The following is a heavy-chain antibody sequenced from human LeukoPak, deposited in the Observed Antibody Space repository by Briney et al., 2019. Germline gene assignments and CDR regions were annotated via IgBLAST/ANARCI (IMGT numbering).Heavy chain of an antibody. V-gene: IGHV1-69*13. CDR2: IIPIFGTA. Sequence: ASVKVSCKASGGTFSSYAISWVRQAPGRGLEWMGGIIPIFGTANYAQKFQGRVTITADESTSTAYMELSSLRSEDTAVYYCARYGSGSYKLDYWGQGTLVTVSS. D-gene: IGHD3-10*01. J-gene: IGHJ4*02. CDR1: GGTFSSYA. CDR3: ARYGSGSYKLDY.